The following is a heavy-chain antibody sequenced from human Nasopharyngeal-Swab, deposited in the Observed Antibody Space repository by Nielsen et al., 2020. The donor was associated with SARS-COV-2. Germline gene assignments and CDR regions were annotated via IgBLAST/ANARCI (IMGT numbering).Heavy chain of an antibody. CDR3: ARDVYDFWSGYGYYYYYGMDV. Sequence: WIRQPPGKGLEWVSYISSSSSTIYYADSVKGRFTISRDNAKNSLYLQMNSLRAEDTTVYYCARDVYDFWSGYGYYYYYGMDVWGQGATVTVSS. CDR2: ISSSSSTI. D-gene: IGHD3-3*01. J-gene: IGHJ6*02. V-gene: IGHV3-11*01.